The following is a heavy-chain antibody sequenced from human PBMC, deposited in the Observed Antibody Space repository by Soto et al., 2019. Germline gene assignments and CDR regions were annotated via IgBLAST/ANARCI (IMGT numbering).Heavy chain of an antibody. CDR3: ARDSSGWYYFDY. J-gene: IGHJ4*02. Sequence: ASVKVSCKASGYSLTDNYMHWVREAPGQGLEWMGWINPNGGTNYAQKFQGRVTMTRDTSISTAYMELSRLRSDDTAVYYCARDSSGWYYFDYWGQGTLVTVSS. CDR2: INPNGGT. CDR1: GYSLTDNY. D-gene: IGHD6-19*01. V-gene: IGHV1-2*02.